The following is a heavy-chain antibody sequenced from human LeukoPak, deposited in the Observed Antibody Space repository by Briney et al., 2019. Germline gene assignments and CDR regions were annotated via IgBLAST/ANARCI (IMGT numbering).Heavy chain of an antibody. V-gene: IGHV3-53*01. CDR3: AREGYDILTGYSPRYFDY. J-gene: IGHJ4*02. Sequence: GGSLRLSCAASGFTVSSNYMSCVRQAPGKGLVWVSVIYSGGSTYYADSVKGRFTISRDNSKNTLYLQMNSLRAEDTAVYYCAREGYDILTGYSPRYFDYWGQGTLVTVSS. D-gene: IGHD3-9*01. CDR2: IYSGGST. CDR1: GFTVSSNY.